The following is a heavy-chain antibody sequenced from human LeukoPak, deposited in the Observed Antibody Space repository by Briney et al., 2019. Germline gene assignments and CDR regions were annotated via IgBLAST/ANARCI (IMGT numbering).Heavy chain of an antibody. V-gene: IGHV3-21*01. J-gene: IGHJ4*02. CDR2: ISSSSSYI. CDR1: GFTFSSYS. Sequence: SGGSLRLSCAASGFTFSSYSMNWVRQAPGKGLEWVSSISSSSSYIYYADSVKGRFTISRDKAKSSLYVQMNSLRAEDTVVYYCARDERCSSTSCQDYWGQGTLVTVSS. D-gene: IGHD2-2*01. CDR3: ARDERCSSTSCQDY.